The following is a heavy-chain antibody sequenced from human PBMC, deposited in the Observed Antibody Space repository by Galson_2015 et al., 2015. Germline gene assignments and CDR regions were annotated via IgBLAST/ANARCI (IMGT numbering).Heavy chain of an antibody. D-gene: IGHD2-2*01. CDR3: ARDPNIVVVPAVGLSECWFDP. CDR2: TYYRSKWYN. V-gene: IGHV6-1*01. CDR1: GDSVSSNSAA. Sequence: CAISGDSVSSNSAAWNWIRQSPSRGLEWLGRTYYRSKWYNDYAVSVKSRITINPDTSKNQFSLQLNSVTPEDTAVYYCARDPNIVVVPAVGLSECWFDPWGQGTLVTVSS. J-gene: IGHJ5*02.